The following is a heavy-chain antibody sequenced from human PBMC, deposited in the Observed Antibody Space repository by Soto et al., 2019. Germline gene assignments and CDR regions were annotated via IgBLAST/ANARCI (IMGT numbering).Heavy chain of an antibody. CDR3: ARAVAVAADFDC. CDR2: INAGNGNT. D-gene: IGHD6-19*01. CDR1: GYTFTGYA. J-gene: IGHJ4*02. V-gene: IGHV1-3*01. Sequence: ASVKVSCKASGYTFTGYAMHWVRQAPGQRLEWMGWINAGNGNTKYSQKFQGRVTITRDTSASTAYMELSSLRSEDTAVYYCARAVAVAADFDCWGQGTLVTVSS.